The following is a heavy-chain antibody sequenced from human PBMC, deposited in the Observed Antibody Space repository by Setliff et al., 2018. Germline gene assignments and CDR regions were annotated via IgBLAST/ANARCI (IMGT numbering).Heavy chain of an antibody. J-gene: IGHJ4*02. CDR3: ARTGTYRYFDY. Sequence: SETLSLTCTVSGASIGSGTYYWAWIRQPPGKGLEWIGRIHYRGTTYYNASLKSRVTISVDTAQNQFSLSLSSVTATDTAVYYCARTGTYRYFDYWGQGTLVTVSS. CDR1: GASIGSGTYY. V-gene: IGHV4-39*01. CDR2: IHYRGTT. D-gene: IGHD1-1*01.